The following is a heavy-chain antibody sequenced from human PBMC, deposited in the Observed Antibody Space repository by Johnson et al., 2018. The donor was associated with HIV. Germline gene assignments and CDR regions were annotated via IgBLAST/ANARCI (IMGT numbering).Heavy chain of an antibody. CDR2: ISGSGGST. CDR1: GFTFDDYG. Sequence: VQLVESVGGVVRPGGSLRLSCAASGFTFDDYGMSWVRQAPGKGLEWVSAISGSGGSTYYADSVKGRFTIPRDNSKNTLYLQMNSLRAEDTAVYYCAKDGPPFDIWGQGTMVTVSS. V-gene: IGHV3-23*04. J-gene: IGHJ3*02. CDR3: AKDGPPFDI.